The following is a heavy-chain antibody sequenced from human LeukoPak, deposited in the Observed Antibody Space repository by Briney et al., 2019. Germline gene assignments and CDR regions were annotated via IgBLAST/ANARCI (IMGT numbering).Heavy chain of an antibody. J-gene: IGHJ5*02. CDR1: GGTFSSYA. V-gene: IGHV1-69*13. Sequence: ASVKVSCKASGGTFSSYAISWVRQAPGQGLEWMGGITPIFGTANYAQKFQGRVTITADESTSTAYMELSSLRSEDTAVYYCARDRYYGSGSPGIGRFDPWGQGTLVTVSS. CDR3: ARDRYYGSGSPGIGRFDP. CDR2: ITPIFGTA. D-gene: IGHD3-10*01.